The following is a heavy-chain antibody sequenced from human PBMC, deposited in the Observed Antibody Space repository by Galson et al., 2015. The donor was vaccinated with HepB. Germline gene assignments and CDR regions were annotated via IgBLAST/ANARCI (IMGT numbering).Heavy chain of an antibody. Sequence: SLRLSCAASGFTFSSYAMHWVRQAPGQGLEWVSAISASGGSTYYADSVKGRFTISRDNSKNTLYLQMNSPRAEDTAVYYCAKWLVVVPSALEIYYYYMDVWGKGTTVTVSS. V-gene: IGHV3-23*01. D-gene: IGHD2-2*01. CDR1: GFTFSSYA. J-gene: IGHJ6*03. CDR2: ISASGGST. CDR3: AKWLVVVPSALEIYYYYMDV.